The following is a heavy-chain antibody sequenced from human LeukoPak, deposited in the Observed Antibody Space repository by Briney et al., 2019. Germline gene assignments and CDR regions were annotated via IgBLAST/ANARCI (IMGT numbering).Heavy chain of an antibody. J-gene: IGHJ3*02. CDR3: ARETVAGTSDAFDI. Sequence: ASVKVSCKVSGYTLTELSMHWVRQATGQGLEWMGWMNPNSGNTGYAQKFQGRVTITRNTSISTAYMELSSLRSEDTAVYYCARETVAGTSDAFDIWGQGTMVTVSS. V-gene: IGHV1-8*03. CDR2: MNPNSGNT. D-gene: IGHD6-19*01. CDR1: GYTLTELS.